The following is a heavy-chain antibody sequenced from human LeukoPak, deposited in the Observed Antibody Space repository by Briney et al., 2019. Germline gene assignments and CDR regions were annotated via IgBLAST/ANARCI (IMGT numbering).Heavy chain of an antibody. Sequence: ASVKLSCKASGGTFSSYAISWVRQAPGQGLEWMGGIIPIFGTANYAQKFQGRVTITTDESTSTAYMEPSSLRSEDTAVYYCARSVFGGNYRDWYFDLWGRGTLVTVSS. CDR1: GGTFSSYA. V-gene: IGHV1-69*05. D-gene: IGHD4/OR15-4a*01. CDR3: ARSVFGGNYRDWYFDL. CDR2: IIPIFGTA. J-gene: IGHJ2*01.